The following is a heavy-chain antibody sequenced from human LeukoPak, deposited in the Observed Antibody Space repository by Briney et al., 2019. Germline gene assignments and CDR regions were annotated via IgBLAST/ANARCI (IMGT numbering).Heavy chain of an antibody. CDR3: ARSSGFYDFWSGDLDY. CDR2: INPNSGGT. CDR1: GYTFTGYY. J-gene: IGHJ4*02. Sequence: ASVKVSCKASGYTFTGYYMHWVRQAPGQGLEWIGWINPNSGGTNYAQKFQGRVTMTRDTSISTAYMELSRLRSDDTAVYYCARSSGFYDFWSGDLDYWGPGTLVTVSS. V-gene: IGHV1-2*02. D-gene: IGHD3-3*01.